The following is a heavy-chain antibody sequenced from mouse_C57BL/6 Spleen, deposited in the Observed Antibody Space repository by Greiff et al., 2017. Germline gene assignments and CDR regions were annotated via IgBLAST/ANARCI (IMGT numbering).Heavy chain of an antibody. V-gene: IGHV3-6*01. CDR3: ARDNGYYAMDY. CDR2: ISYDGSN. CDR1: GYSITSGYY. J-gene: IGHJ4*01. Sequence: EVQLVESGPGLVKPSQSLSLTCSVTGYSITSGYYWNWLRQFPGNKLEWMGYISYDGSNNYNPSLKNRISITRDTSKNQFFLKLNSVTTEDTATYYCARDNGYYAMDYWGQGTSVTVSS.